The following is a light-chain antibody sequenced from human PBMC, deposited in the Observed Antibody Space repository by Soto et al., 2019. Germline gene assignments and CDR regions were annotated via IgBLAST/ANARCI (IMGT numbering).Light chain of an antibody. CDR3: HRHYPYSLA. J-gene: IGKJ4*01. Sequence: TEMTQSPSTLSASVGDSVSITCRASRDICTWLAWFQQKPGRAPNLLIYRASTLTGGVPSRFSGSGSGTEFTLTISSVQPDDFANDYCHRHYPYSLACGGGTEVDI. CDR1: RDICTW. CDR2: RAS. V-gene: IGKV1-5*03.